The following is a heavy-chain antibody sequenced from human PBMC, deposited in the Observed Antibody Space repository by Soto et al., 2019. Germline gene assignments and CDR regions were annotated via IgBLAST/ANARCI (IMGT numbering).Heavy chain of an antibody. D-gene: IGHD2-2*01. CDR1: GFTFSSYS. Sequence: GGSLRLSCAASGFTFSSYSMNWVRQAPGKGLEWVSSISSSSSYIYYADSVKGRFTISRDNAKNSLYLQMNSLRAEDTAVYYCARDMVGCSSTSRSIDYWGQGTLVTVSS. J-gene: IGHJ4*02. V-gene: IGHV3-21*01. CDR3: ARDMVGCSSTSRSIDY. CDR2: ISSSSSYI.